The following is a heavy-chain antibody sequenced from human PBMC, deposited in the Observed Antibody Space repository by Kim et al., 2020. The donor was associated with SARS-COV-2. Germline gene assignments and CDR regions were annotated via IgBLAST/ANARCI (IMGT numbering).Heavy chain of an antibody. D-gene: IGHD1-26*01. CDR2: ISSRSDYI. CDR3: ARGEGGGHFDL. Sequence: GGSLRLSCAASGFTFYSYTMNWVRQAPGKGLEWVSSISSRSDYIFYADSVKGRFTISRDNAENSLYLQMNSLRGEDTAVYYCARGEGGGHFDLWGQGDLVTVSS. J-gene: IGHJ4*02. CDR1: GFTFYSYT. V-gene: IGHV3-21*01.